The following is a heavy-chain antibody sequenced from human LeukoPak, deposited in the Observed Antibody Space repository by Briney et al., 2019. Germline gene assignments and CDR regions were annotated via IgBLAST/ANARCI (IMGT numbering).Heavy chain of an antibody. J-gene: IGHJ6*03. V-gene: IGHV1-69*05. D-gene: IGHD3-10*01. CDR1: GGTFSSYA. CDR2: IIPIFGTA. CDR3: GRGGAYGSGCYYNWGYYYYMDV. Sequence: GASVTVSFKASGGTFSSYAISWVRQAPGQGLEWMGVIIPIFGTANYAQKFQGRVTITTDESTSTPYIELSSPRSEDTAVYYCGRGGAYGSGCYYNWGYYYYMDVWGKGTTVTVSS.